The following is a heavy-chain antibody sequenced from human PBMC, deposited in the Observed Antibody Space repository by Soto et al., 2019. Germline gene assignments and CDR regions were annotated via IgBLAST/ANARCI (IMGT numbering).Heavy chain of an antibody. V-gene: IGHV3-7*05. CDR3: VRMASGSCSFDL. CDR1: GITLTTYW. CDR2: TKQDGSEK. D-gene: IGHD1-26*01. J-gene: IGHJ4*02. Sequence: EVQLVESGGGLVQPGGTLRLSCAGLGITLTTYWMSWVRQAPGKGLEWVATTKQDGSEKNYVDSVKGRFTISRDNAKNPLFLQMNSLRGEDTAVYYCVRMASGSCSFDLWGQGTLVTVSS.